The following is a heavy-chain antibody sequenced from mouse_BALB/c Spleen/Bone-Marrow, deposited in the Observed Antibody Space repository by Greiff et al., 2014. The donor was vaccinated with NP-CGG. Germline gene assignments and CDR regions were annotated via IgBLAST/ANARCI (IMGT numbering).Heavy chain of an antibody. CDR3: TRGDYYGSSSFAY. CDR1: GYTFTSYW. V-gene: IGHV1-69*02. CDR2: IYPSDSYT. Sequence: VQLQQSGAELVRPGASVKLSCKASGYTFTSYWINWVKQRPGQGLQWIGNIYPSDSYTNYNQKFKDKATLTVDESSSTAYMQLSSPTSEDSAVYYCTRGDYYGSSSFAYWGQGTLVTVST. D-gene: IGHD1-1*01. J-gene: IGHJ3*01.